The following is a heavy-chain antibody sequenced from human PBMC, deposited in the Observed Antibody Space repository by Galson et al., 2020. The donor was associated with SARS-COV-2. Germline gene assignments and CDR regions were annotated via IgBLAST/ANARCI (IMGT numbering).Heavy chain of an antibody. CDR2: INHSGST. CDR3: ARVDRYNWNVNGYYYGMDV. J-gene: IGHJ6*02. Sequence: SETLSLTCAVYGGSFSGYYWSWIRQPPGKGLEWIGEINHSGSTNYNPSLKSRVTISVDTSKNQFSLKLSSVTAADTAVYYCARVDRYNWNVNGYYYGMDVWGQGTTVTVSS. V-gene: IGHV4-34*01. CDR1: GGSFSGYY. D-gene: IGHD1-20*01.